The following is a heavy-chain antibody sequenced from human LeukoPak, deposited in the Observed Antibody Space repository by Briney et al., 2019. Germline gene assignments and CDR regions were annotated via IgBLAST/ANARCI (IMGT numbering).Heavy chain of an antibody. J-gene: IGHJ3*02. CDR1: GGSISSYY. CDR2: IYYSGST. CDR3: ARVSLRAFDI. V-gene: IGHV4-59*01. Sequence: KPSETLSLTCTVSGGSISSYYWSWIRQPPGKGLEWIGYIYYSGSTNYNPSLKSQVTISVDTSKNQFSLKLSSVTAADTAVYYCARVSLRAFDIWGQGTMVTVSS.